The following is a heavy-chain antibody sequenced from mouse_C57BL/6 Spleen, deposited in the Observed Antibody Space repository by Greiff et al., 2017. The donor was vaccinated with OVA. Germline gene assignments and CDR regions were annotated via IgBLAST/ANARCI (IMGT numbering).Heavy chain of an antibody. J-gene: IGHJ1*03. CDR2: IYPGDGDT. Sequence: QVQLQQSGPELVKPGASVTISCKASGYAFSSSWMNWVKQRPGKGLEWIGRIYPGDGDTNYNGKFKGKATLTADKSSSTAYMQLSSLTSEDSAVYFCASPSHYYGSSYWYFDVWGTGTTVTVSS. CDR1: GYAFSSSW. D-gene: IGHD1-1*01. V-gene: IGHV1-82*01. CDR3: ASPSHYYGSSYWYFDV.